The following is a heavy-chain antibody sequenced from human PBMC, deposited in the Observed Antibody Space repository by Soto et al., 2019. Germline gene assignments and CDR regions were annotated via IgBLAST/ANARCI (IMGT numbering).Heavy chain of an antibody. CDR2: IIPIFGTA. CDR3: ARTGGTMIEEGYFDL. D-gene: IGHD3-22*01. Sequence: QVQLVQSGAEVKKPGSSVKVSCKASGGTFSSYAISWVRQAPGQGLEWMGGIIPIFGTANYAQKFQGRVTIXXDXSXXTAYMELSSLRSEDTAVYYCARTGGTMIEEGYFDLWGRGTLVTVSS. J-gene: IGHJ2*01. V-gene: IGHV1-69*12. CDR1: GGTFSSYA.